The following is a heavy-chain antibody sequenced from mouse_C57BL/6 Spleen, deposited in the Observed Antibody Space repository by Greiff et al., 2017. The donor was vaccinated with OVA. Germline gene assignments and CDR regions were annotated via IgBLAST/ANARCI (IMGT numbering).Heavy chain of an antibody. J-gene: IGHJ3*01. Sequence: QVQLQQPGTELVKPGASVKLSCKASGYTFTSYWMHWVKQRPGQGLEWIGNINPSNGGTNYNEKFKSKATLTVDKSSSTAYMQLSSLTSAASAVYYCARGTGKLGGLAYWGQGTLVTVSA. CDR2: INPSNGGT. CDR1: GYTFTSYW. D-gene: IGHD4-1*01. CDR3: ARGTGKLGGLAY. V-gene: IGHV1-53*01.